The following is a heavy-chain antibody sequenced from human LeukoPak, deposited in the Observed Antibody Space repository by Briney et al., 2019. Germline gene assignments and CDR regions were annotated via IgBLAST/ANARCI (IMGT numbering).Heavy chain of an antibody. V-gene: IGHV3-11*03. Sequence: PGGSLRLSCAASGFTFTDYYMSWIRQAPGKGLEWVSYISSSSSYTNYADSVKGRFTISRDNAKNSLYLQMNSLRAEDTAVYYCAKPPDSSGYYGFYFDYWGQGTLVTVSS. CDR2: ISSSSSYT. CDR1: GFTFTDYY. D-gene: IGHD3-22*01. CDR3: AKPPDSSGYYGFYFDY. J-gene: IGHJ4*02.